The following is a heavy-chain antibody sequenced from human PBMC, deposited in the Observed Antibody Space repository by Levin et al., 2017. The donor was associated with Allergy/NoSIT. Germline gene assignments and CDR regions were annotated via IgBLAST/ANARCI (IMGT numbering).Heavy chain of an antibody. CDR2: ISGSGGST. J-gene: IGHJ4*02. V-gene: IGHV3-23*01. CDR1: GFTFSSYA. D-gene: IGHD3-10*01. CDR3: AKERGGSGSRYFDY. Sequence: GESLKISCAASGFTFSSYAMSWVRQAPGKGLEWVSAISGSGGSTYYADSVKGRFTISRDNSKNTLYLQMNSLRAEDTAVYYCAKERGGSGSRYFDYWGQGTLVTVSS.